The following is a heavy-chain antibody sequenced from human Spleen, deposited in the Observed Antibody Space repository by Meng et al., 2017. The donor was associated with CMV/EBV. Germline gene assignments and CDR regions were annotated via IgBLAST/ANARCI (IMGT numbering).Heavy chain of an antibody. CDR1: GGSISSSSYY. CDR3: ARGGYCSSTSCYSLDY. CDR2: IYYSGST. Sequence: SETLSLTCTVSGGSISSSSYYWGWIRQPPGKGLEWIGSIYYSGSTYYNPSLKSRVTISVDTSKNQFSLKLSSVTAADTAVYYCARGGYCSSTSCYSLDYWGQGTLDTVSS. J-gene: IGHJ4*02. D-gene: IGHD2-2*01. V-gene: IGHV4-39*07.